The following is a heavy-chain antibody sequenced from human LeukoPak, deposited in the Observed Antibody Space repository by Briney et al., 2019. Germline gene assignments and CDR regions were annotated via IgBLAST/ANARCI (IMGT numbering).Heavy chain of an antibody. Sequence: SETLSLICTVSGGSISTTIYYWSWIRQPPGKGLEWIGYIYYSGSTYYNPSLKSRVTISVDTSKNQFSLKLSSVTAADTAVYYCARAAAGYGMDVWGQGTTVTVSS. J-gene: IGHJ6*02. CDR2: IYYSGST. CDR1: GGSISTTIYY. D-gene: IGHD6-13*01. CDR3: ARAAAGYGMDV. V-gene: IGHV4-30-4*01.